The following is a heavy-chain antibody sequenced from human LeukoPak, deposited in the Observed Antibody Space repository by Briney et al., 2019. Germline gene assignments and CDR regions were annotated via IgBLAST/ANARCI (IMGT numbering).Heavy chain of an antibody. J-gene: IGHJ4*02. CDR1: GYTFTSYG. CDR3: ARFYPLSGYDILTGYPTFDY. V-gene: IGHV1-18*01. CDR2: ISAYNGNT. D-gene: IGHD3-9*01. Sequence: ASVTVSCKASGYTFTSYGISWVRRAPGQGLEWMGWISAYNGNTNYAQKLQGRVTMTTDTSTSTAYMELRSLRSDDTAVYYCARFYPLSGYDILTGYPTFDYWGQGTLVTVSS.